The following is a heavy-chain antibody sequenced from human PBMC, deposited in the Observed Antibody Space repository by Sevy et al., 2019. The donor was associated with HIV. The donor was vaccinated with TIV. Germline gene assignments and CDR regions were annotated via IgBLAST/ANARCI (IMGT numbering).Heavy chain of an antibody. CDR3: ARVAGSGTYYSGDFDY. V-gene: IGHV3-23*01. Sequence: GGSLRLSCADSGLTLSSYAMNWVRQAPGKGLEWVSAISGRGGSTYYADSVEGRFTISRDNSKNTLYLQMNSLRAEDTAVYYCARVAGSGTYYSGDFDYWGQGTLVTVSS. D-gene: IGHD3-10*01. CDR1: GLTLSSYA. CDR2: ISGRGGST. J-gene: IGHJ4*02.